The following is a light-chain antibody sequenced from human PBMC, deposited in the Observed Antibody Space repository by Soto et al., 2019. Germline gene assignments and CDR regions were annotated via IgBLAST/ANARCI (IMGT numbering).Light chain of an antibody. CDR1: SSDVGGYDS. V-gene: IGLV2-14*01. CDR3: CSYTDTSGRV. J-gene: IGLJ3*02. CDR2: EVY. Sequence: QSALTQPASVSASPGQSITISCIGTSSDVGGYDSVSWYQQHPGRAPKVIIYEVYYRPSGVSDRVCGSKSGNTAYLTISAVQPEDEGDYFCCSYTDTSGRVFGGGTKLTVL.